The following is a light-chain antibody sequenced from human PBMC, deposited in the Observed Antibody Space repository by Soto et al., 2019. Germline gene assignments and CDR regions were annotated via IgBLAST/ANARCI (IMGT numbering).Light chain of an antibody. Sequence: DIQMTQSPSSLSASVGDRVTITCRASQGIGSDLGWYQQKPGKAPKRLIYAASSLQSGVPSRFSGSGSGTEFTLTISSLQREDFATYFCLQHNSYPPTFGGGTKVEIK. V-gene: IGKV1-17*01. CDR2: AAS. J-gene: IGKJ4*01. CDR1: QGIGSD. CDR3: LQHNSYPPT.